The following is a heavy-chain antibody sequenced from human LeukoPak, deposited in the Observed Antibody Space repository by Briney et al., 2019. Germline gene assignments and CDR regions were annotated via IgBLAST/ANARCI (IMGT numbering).Heavy chain of an antibody. CDR3: ITGRGEYFQH. V-gene: IGHV4-59*12. CDR2: IYNSGST. J-gene: IGHJ1*01. D-gene: IGHD3-10*01. Sequence: SEALSLTCTVSGGSISTYYWSWIRQPPGKGLEWIGYIYNSGSTNYNPSLKSRVTISVDMSNNQFSLKLSSMTAADTAVYYCITGRGEYFQHWGQGTLVTVSS. CDR1: GGSISTYY.